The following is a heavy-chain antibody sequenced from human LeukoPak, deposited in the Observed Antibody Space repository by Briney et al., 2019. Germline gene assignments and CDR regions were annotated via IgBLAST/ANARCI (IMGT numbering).Heavy chain of an antibody. Sequence: ASVKVSCKASGYTFTSYDINWVRQATGQGLEWMGWINPNSGGTNYAQKFQGRVTMARDTSISTAYMELSRLRSDDTAVYYCARDSHYYGSGSYSTRYWGQGTLVTVSS. V-gene: IGHV1-2*02. CDR2: INPNSGGT. CDR3: ARDSHYYGSGSYSTRY. CDR1: GYTFTSYD. J-gene: IGHJ4*02. D-gene: IGHD3-10*01.